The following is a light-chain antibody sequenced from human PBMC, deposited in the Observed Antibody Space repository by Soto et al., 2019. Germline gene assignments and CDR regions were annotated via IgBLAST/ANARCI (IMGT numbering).Light chain of an antibody. J-gene: IGKJ4*01. CDR1: QSVNSN. V-gene: IGKV3-15*01. CDR3: KQYNNWPLT. CDR2: GAS. Sequence: EIVMTQSPATLSVSPGERATLSCRASQSVNSNLAWYQLKPGQAPRLLIYGASTRATGIQARFSGSGSGTEFTLTISSLQSEDFAVYYCKQYNNWPLTFGGGTKVDIK.